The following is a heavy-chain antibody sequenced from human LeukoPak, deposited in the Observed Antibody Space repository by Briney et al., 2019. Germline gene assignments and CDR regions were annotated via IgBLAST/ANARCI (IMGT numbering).Heavy chain of an antibody. Sequence: GRSLRLSCAASGFTFSSYGMHWVRQAPGKGLEWVAVIWYDGRYKSYGDSVKGRFTISRDNSKNTLYLQMNSLRAEDTAVYYCANHPGIVVVPADYVDYWGQGTLVTVSS. CDR1: GFTFSSYG. V-gene: IGHV3-33*06. CDR2: IWYDGRYK. CDR3: ANHPGIVVVPADYVDY. J-gene: IGHJ4*02. D-gene: IGHD2-2*01.